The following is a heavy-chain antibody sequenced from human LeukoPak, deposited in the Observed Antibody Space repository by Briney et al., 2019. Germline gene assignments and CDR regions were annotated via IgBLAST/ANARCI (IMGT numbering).Heavy chain of an antibody. V-gene: IGHV3-30*18. CDR2: ISYDGSNK. J-gene: IGHJ4*02. CDR3: AKGLRYSDN. D-gene: IGHD3-9*01. Sequence: PGGSLRLSCAASGFTFSSYGMHWVRQAPGKGLEWVAVISYDGSNKYYADSVKGRFTISRDNSKNMLYLQMNSLRAEDTAVYYCAKGLRYSDNWGQGTLVTVSS. CDR1: GFTFSSYG.